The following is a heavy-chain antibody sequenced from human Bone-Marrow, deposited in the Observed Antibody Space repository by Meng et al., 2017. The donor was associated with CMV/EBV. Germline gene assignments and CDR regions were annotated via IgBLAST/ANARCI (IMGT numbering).Heavy chain of an antibody. Sequence: GESLKISCAASGFTFNNFWMSWVRQIPGEGLEWVANINQDGTKMYFLDSVKGRFRISRDNAKNSLYLQMSSLRADDSAIYYCAKDFRGYCSTTSCPLGWFDPWGQGTLVTVSS. J-gene: IGHJ5*02. V-gene: IGHV3-7*01. CDR1: GFTFNNFW. CDR2: INQDGTKM. D-gene: IGHD2-2*01. CDR3: AKDFRGYCSTTSCPLGWFDP.